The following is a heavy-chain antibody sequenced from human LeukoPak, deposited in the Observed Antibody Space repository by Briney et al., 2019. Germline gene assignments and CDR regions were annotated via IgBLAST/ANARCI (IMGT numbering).Heavy chain of an antibody. V-gene: IGHV3-21*01. CDR3: ARGRFITVTTGYFDY. Sequence: GGSLRLSCAASGFTFSSYTMNWVRQAPGKGLEWVSSISSTSSYIYYADSVKGRFTISRDNAKNSLYLQMNSLRAEDTPVYYCARGRFITVTTGYFDYWGQGTLVTVSS. D-gene: IGHD1-7*01. CDR2: ISSTSSYI. CDR1: GFTFSSYT. J-gene: IGHJ4*02.